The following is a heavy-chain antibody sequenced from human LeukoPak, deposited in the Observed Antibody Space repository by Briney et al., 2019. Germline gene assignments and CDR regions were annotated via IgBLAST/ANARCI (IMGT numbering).Heavy chain of an antibody. CDR1: GYTFIEFG. CDR3: ARNWVAGLIDD. V-gene: IGHV1-18*01. D-gene: IGHD6-19*01. CDR2: ISGHNDNT. Sequence: ASVKVSCKASGYTFIEFGISWVRQAPGQGLEWMGWISGHNDNTNYAPKFQDRVTMTRDTSTSTAYMELRSLRSDDTAVYYCARNWVAGLIDDWGQGTLVTVSS. J-gene: IGHJ4*02.